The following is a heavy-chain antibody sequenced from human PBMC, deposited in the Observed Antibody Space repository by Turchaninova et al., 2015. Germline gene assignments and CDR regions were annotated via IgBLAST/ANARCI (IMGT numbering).Heavy chain of an antibody. D-gene: IGHD2-2*02. CDR2: IKSKTQGRTT. V-gene: IGHV3-15*01. CDR3: TTVGCTSTSCYTNY. Sequence: EVQLVESGGGLVKPGGSLRLSCAASGFTFDNAWMSWVRQAPGKGLGGVGRIKSKTQGRTTHYVAPVKGRFTFSRDDSKNTLCLQMNSLLTEATAVYYCTTVGCTSTSCYTNYWGQGTLVTVSS. J-gene: IGHJ4*02. CDR1: GFTFDNAW.